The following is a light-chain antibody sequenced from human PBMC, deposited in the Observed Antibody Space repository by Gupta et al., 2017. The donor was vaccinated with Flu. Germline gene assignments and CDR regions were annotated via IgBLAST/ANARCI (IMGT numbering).Light chain of an antibody. Sequence: QSALTPPPSVSASPGQSIAISCTGTNSDIGAYNYVSWYQQHPGKAPMLNMYEVSTRPSGVSSCFSGSNNATTVTLTVSGVEDEDEYYYYCDSYRDDWVFGGGTKLTVL. CDR3: DSYRDDWV. CDR2: EVS. J-gene: IGLJ3*02. V-gene: IGLV2-14*01. CDR1: NSDIGAYNY.